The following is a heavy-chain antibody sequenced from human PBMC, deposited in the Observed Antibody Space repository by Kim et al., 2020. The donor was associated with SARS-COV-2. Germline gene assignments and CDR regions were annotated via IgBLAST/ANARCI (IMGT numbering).Heavy chain of an antibody. D-gene: IGHD3-3*01. CDR1: GFTFSSFE. Sequence: GGSLRLSCAASGFTFSSFEMNWVRQAPGKGLEWVSYISSSGSAIYYADSVKGRFTISRDNAENSLYLQMNSLRPEDTAVYYCASWYYDFWSGYYPFDYWGQEILVTVSS. CDR3: ASWYYDFWSGYYPFDY. CDR2: ISSSGSAI. V-gene: IGHV3-48*03. J-gene: IGHJ4*02.